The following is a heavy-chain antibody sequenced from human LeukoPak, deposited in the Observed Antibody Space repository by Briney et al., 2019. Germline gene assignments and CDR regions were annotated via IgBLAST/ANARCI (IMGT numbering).Heavy chain of an antibody. V-gene: IGHV3-53*01. CDR3: VSHSDSLTSYCFDY. CDR1: GFTVSNNY. CDR2: IYSGGDT. D-gene: IGHD3-9*01. J-gene: IGHJ4*02. Sequence: GGSLRLSCAASGFTVSNNYMSWVRQAPGKGLEWVSIIYSGGDTYYADPVKGRFTISRDNSKNTMSLQMNSLRADDTAVYYCVSHSDSLTSYCFDYWGQGTLVTVSS.